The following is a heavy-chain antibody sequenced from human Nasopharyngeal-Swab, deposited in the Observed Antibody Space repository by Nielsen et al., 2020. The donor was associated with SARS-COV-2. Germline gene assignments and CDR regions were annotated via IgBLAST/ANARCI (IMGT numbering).Heavy chain of an antibody. V-gene: IGHV4-59*01. J-gene: IGHJ2*01. CDR2: IYYSGNT. CDR3: ARPGGSGDPYWYFDL. CDR1: GGSISNYY. Sequence: SETLSLTCTASGGSISNYYWNWIRQPPGKGLEWIGYIYYSGNTNYNPSLKSRVTISVDTSKNQFSLRLSSVTAADTAVYYCARPGGSGDPYWYFDLWGRGTLVTVSS. D-gene: IGHD3-16*01.